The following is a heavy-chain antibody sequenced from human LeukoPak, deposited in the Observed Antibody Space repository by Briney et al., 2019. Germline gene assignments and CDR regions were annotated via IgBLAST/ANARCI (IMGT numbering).Heavy chain of an antibody. CDR1: GFTFSSSA. J-gene: IGHJ4*02. Sequence: GGSLRLSCAASGFTFSSSAMSWVCLAPGRGLEWVSGISGSDGSTYYADSVKGRFTISRDNSKNTLFLQMNSLRAEDTAVYYCAKDSAKKYDDYWGQGTLVTVSS. V-gene: IGHV3-23*01. CDR3: AKDSAKKYDDY. D-gene: IGHD2/OR15-2a*01. CDR2: ISGSDGST.